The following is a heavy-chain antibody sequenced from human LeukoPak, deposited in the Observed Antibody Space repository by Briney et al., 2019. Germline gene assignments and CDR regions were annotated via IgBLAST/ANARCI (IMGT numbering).Heavy chain of an antibody. CDR1: GYTFTSYG. J-gene: IGHJ4*02. CDR3: ARDQEAYYYDSSGSIRGYYFDY. D-gene: IGHD3-22*01. V-gene: IGHV1-18*01. CDR2: ISAYNGNT. Sequence: ASVKVSCTASGYTFTSYGISWVRQAPGQGLEWMGWISAYNGNTNYAQKLQDRVTMTTDTSTSTAYMELRSLRSDGTAVYYCARDQEAYYYDSSGSIRGYYFDYWGQGTLVTVSS.